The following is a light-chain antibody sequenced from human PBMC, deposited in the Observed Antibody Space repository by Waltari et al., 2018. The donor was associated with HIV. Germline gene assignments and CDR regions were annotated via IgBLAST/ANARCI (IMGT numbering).Light chain of an antibody. CDR2: GAS. J-gene: IGKJ4*01. V-gene: IGKV3-20*01. CDR3: QQYGSSPLT. CDR1: QSVSSSY. Sequence: IVLTQSPGTLSSSPGERATLSCRASQSVSSSYLAWYQQKPGQAPRLLMYGASSRATGIPDRFSGSGSGTDFTLTIIRLEPEDFAVYYCQQYGSSPLTFGGGTKVEI.